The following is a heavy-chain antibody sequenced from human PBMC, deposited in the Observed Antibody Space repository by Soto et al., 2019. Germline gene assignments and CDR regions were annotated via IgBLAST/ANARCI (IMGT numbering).Heavy chain of an antibody. CDR3: ATLYCSSGSCQFVRGYMDV. V-gene: IGHV3-23*01. J-gene: IGHJ6*03. CDR1: GFTFSNYA. Sequence: EVQLLESGGGLVQPGGSLRLSCAASGFTFSNYAMSWVRQTPGKGLEWVSGISGSAGSTYYADSVRGRFTISRDNSKNALYRRMNSLRAEDTALYYCATLYCSSGSCQFVRGYMDVWGKGTTVTVSS. D-gene: IGHD2-2*01. CDR2: ISGSAGST.